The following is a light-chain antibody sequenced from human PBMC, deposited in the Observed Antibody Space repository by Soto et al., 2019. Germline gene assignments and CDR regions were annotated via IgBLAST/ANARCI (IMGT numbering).Light chain of an antibody. Sequence: DIQLTQSPSTLSASVADRFTITCLASQGIKSWLAWYQQKPGKAPKLRIYDASSLQSGVPARFSGSGSGTEFTLTISSLQPDDFGTYYCQEYDSYTGTFGQGTKVDIK. J-gene: IGKJ1*01. CDR2: DAS. CDR1: QGIKSW. CDR3: QEYDSYTGT. V-gene: IGKV1-5*01.